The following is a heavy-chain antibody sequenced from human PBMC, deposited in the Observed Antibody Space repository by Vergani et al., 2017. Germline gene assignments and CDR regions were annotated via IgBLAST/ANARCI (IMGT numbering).Heavy chain of an antibody. J-gene: IGHJ4*02. CDR2: IVVGSGKT. CDR1: GFTFTSSA. V-gene: IGHV1-58*01. Sequence: QMQLVQSGPEVKKPGTSVKVSCKASGFTFTSSAVQWVRQARGQRLEWIGWIVVGSGKTNYAQKFQERVTITRDMSTSTAYMELSSLRSEDTAVYYCAADNGGQWLAGDWGQGTLVTVSS. CDR3: AADNGGQWLAGD. D-gene: IGHD6-19*01.